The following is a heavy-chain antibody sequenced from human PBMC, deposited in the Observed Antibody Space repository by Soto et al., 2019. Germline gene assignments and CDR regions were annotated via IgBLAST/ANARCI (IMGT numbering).Heavy chain of an antibody. CDR1: GFTVSSNY. D-gene: IGHD1-20*01. Sequence: GGSLRLSCAASGFTVSSNYMTWVRQAPGKGLEWVSVLYSGGSAYYADSVRGRFSISRDNSKNTLYLQMDRLRAEDTAINYCTSGVVTITHWGQGTLVTVSS. V-gene: IGHV3-53*01. CDR3: TSGVVTITH. CDR2: LYSGGSA. J-gene: IGHJ4*02.